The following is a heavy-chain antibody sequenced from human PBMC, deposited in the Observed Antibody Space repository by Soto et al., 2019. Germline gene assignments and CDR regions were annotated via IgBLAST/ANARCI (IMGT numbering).Heavy chain of an antibody. CDR2: ISGSGGST. CDR3: AKGRYSYGYGSY. D-gene: IGHD5-18*01. CDR1: GFTFSSYA. J-gene: IGHJ4*02. V-gene: IGHV3-23*01. Sequence: EVPLLESGGGLVQPGVSLRLSCAASGFTFSSYAMSWVRQSPGKGLEWVSAISGSGGSTYYADSVKGRFTISRDIAKNTLYLQMNSLRAEETAVYYCAKGRYSYGYGSYWGQGTLVTVSS.